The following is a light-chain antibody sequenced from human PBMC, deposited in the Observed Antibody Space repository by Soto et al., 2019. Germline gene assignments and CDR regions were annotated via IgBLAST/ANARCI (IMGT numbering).Light chain of an antibody. CDR2: GAS. CDR3: QQYGSSPET. Sequence: EIVLTQSPGTQSLSPGQRATLSCRASQSVSSGYLACYQLRPGQAPRLLIYGASSRATGIPDRFSGSGSGTDFTLTISRLEPEDCAVYYCQQYGSSPETFGQGTKLEIK. V-gene: IGKV3-20*01. CDR1: QSVSSGY. J-gene: IGKJ2*01.